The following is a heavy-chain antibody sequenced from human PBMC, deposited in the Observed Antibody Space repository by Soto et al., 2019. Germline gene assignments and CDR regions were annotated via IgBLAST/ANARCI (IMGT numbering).Heavy chain of an antibody. D-gene: IGHD3-3*01. V-gene: IGHV3-23*01. CDR2: ISGSGGST. J-gene: IGHJ6*02. Sequence: EVQLLESGGGLVQPGGSLRLSCAASGFTFSSYAMSWVRQTPGKGLEWVSAISGSGGSTYYADSVKGRFTISRDNSKNTLYLQMNSLRAEDTAVYYCAKNHDFWSGNYYYYGMDVWGQGTTVTVSS. CDR3: AKNHDFWSGNYYYYGMDV. CDR1: GFTFSSYA.